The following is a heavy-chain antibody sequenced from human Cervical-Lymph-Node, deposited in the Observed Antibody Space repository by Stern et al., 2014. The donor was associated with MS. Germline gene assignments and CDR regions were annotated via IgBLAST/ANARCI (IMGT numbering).Heavy chain of an antibody. D-gene: IGHD6-6*01. CDR3: AKSSSPSHYYYYGMDV. CDR1: GFTFSSYG. CDR2: ISYDGSNK. V-gene: IGHV3-30*18. Sequence: VQLVESGGGVVQPGRSLRLSCAASGFTFSSYGMHWVRQAPGKGLEWVAVISYDGSNKYYAESVKGRFTISRDHSKNTLYLQMNSLRAEDTAVYYCAKSSSPSHYYYYGMDVWGQGTTVTVSS. J-gene: IGHJ6*02.